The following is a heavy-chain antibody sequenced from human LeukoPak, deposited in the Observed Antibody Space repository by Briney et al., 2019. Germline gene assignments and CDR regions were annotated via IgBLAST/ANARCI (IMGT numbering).Heavy chain of an antibody. CDR1: GGSFSGYY. CDR3: ARFPCSGNSCYSGIRAFDI. D-gene: IGHD2-15*01. J-gene: IGHJ3*02. Sequence: SETLSLTCGVYGGSFSGYYWNWIRQSPGKGLEWIGEINHSETTNYNPSLKSRVTISVDTSKHQFSLRLRSVTAADTAVYYCARFPCSGNSCYSGIRAFDIWGQGTMVTVSS. V-gene: IGHV4-34*01. CDR2: INHSETT.